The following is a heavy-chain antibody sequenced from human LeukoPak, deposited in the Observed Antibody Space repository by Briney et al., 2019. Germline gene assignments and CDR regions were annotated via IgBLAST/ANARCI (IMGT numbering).Heavy chain of an antibody. V-gene: IGHV4-39*07. D-gene: IGHD1-26*01. CDR1: GGSISSYY. CDR2: VYYTGST. Sequence: SETPSLTCTVSGGSISSYYWGWIRQPPGKGLEWVGSVYYTGSTYHNPSLKSRVTMSIDTSRNQFSLKLSSVTAADTAMYYCAREDSGISDNAFDIWGQGTMVTISS. J-gene: IGHJ3*02. CDR3: AREDSGISDNAFDI.